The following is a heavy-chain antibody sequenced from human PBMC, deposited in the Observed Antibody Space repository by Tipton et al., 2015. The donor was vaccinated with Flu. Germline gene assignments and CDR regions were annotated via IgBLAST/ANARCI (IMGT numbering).Heavy chain of an antibody. CDR2: IYYSGNT. CDR3: ARYGTYDGSRYFQH. V-gene: IGHV4-39*07. J-gene: IGHJ1*01. Sequence: TLSLTCTVSGGSISSVTYYWGWIRQPPGKGLEWIGNIYYSGNTYYNPSLKSRVTISVDRSKNQLSLKLSSVTAADTAVYYCARYGTYDGSRYFQHWGQGTLITVSS. CDR1: GGSISSVTYY. D-gene: IGHD1-26*01.